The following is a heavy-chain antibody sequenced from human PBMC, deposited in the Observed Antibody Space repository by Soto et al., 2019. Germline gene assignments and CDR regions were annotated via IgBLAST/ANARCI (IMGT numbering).Heavy chain of an antibody. CDR2: IYSGGST. CDR1: GFTVSNNY. CDR3: ARLYYDNSAFGTFHFDS. Sequence: EAQLVESGGGLIQPGGSLRLSCAASGFTVSNNYMVWVRQAPGKGLEWVSVIYSGGSTYYADSVKGRFAISRDNTKKSVFLQMNSLRAEDTARYYCARLYYDNSAFGTFHFDSWGPGALVTVSS. V-gene: IGHV3-53*01. J-gene: IGHJ4*02. D-gene: IGHD3-16*01.